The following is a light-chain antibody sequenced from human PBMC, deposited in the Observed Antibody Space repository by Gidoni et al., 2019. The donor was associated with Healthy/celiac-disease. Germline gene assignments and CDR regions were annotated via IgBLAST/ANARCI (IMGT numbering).Light chain of an antibody. CDR3: QQYNNWPPYT. CDR2: GAS. Sequence: EIVMTQSPAPLSVSPGERATLSCRASQSVSSNLARYQQKPGQAPRLLIYGASTRATGIPARFSGSGSGTEFTLTISSLQSEDFAVYYCQQYNNWPPYTFGQGTKLEIK. J-gene: IGKJ2*01. V-gene: IGKV3-15*01. CDR1: QSVSSN.